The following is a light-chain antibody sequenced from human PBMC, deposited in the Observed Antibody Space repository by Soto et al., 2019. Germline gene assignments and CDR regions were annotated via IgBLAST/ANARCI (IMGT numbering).Light chain of an antibody. CDR2: AAS. V-gene: IGKV3-15*01. CDR3: QQYSKWPLT. CDR1: QSVSSN. J-gene: IGKJ1*01. Sequence: EIVMTQSPATLSVSPGERATLSCRASQSVSSNLAWYQQKPGQAPRLLIYAASTRATGLPARFSGSGSGPEFTLTISSLQSVDFAVDYCQQYSKWPLTFGQGTKVEIK.